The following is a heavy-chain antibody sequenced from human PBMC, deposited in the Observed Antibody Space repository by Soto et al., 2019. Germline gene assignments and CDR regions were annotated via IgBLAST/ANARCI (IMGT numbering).Heavy chain of an antibody. Sequence: PGGSLRLSCAASGFTFSSYGMHWVRQAPGKGLEWVAVISYDGSNKYYADSVKGRFTISRDNSKNTLYLQMNSLRAEDTAVYYCAKGVTGTTDAVYWGQGTLVTVSS. CDR1: GFTFSSYG. V-gene: IGHV3-30*18. CDR2: ISYDGSNK. CDR3: AKGVTGTTDAVY. D-gene: IGHD1-1*01. J-gene: IGHJ4*02.